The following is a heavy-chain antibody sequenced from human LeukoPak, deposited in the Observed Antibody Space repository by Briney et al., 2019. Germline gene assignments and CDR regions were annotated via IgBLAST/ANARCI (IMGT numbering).Heavy chain of an antibody. D-gene: IGHD3-10*01. CDR3: ARQEHGLLWFGEANFDY. CDR1: GYSISSSYY. V-gene: IGHV4-39*01. Sequence: PSETLSLTCTVSGYSISSSYYWGWIRQPPGKGLEWIGSIYYSGSTYYNPSLKSRVTISVDTSKNQFSLKLSSVTAADTAVYYCARQEHGLLWFGEANFDYWGQGTLVTVSS. J-gene: IGHJ4*02. CDR2: IYYSGST.